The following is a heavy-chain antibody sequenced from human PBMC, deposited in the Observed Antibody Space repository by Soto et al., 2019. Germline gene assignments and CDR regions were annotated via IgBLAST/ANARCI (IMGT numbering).Heavy chain of an antibody. V-gene: IGHV4-39*01. Sequence: SETLSLTCTVSGGSISSSSYYWGWIRQPPGKGLEWIGSIYYSGSTYYNPSLKSRVTISVDTSKNQFSLKLSSVTAADTAVYYCARLEGDSSGWYFDQTYYYYGMDVWGQGTTVTVSS. D-gene: IGHD6-19*01. J-gene: IGHJ6*02. CDR2: IYYSGST. CDR1: GGSISSSSYY. CDR3: ARLEGDSSGWYFDQTYYYYGMDV.